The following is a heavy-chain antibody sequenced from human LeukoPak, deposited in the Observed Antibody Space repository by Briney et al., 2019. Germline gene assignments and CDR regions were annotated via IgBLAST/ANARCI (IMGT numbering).Heavy chain of an antibody. D-gene: IGHD2-21*02. CDR3: ATDLVVTATRRLFDY. CDR2: FDPEDGET. V-gene: IGHV1-24*01. Sequence: GASVKVSCKVSGYTLTELSMHWVRQAPGKGLEWMGGFDPEDGETIYAQKFQGRVTMTEDTSTDTAYMELSSLRSEDTAVCYCATDLVVTATRRLFDYWGQGTLVTVSS. J-gene: IGHJ4*02. CDR1: GYTLTELS.